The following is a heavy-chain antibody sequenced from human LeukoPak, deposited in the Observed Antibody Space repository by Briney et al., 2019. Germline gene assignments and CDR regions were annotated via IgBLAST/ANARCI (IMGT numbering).Heavy chain of an antibody. CDR1: GASIASHSW. D-gene: IGHD1-14*01. V-gene: IGHV4-4*01. CDR2: VYHSGGA. J-gene: IGHJ4*01. CDR3: AYNRNFALDN. Sequence: ETPETLSLTCAVSGASIASHSWWSWVRQPPGKGLEWIGEVYHSGGANYKPSLKSRVTISVDTSRNHFSLKLTSVTAADTAVYFCAYNRNFALDNWGQGTLVTVSS.